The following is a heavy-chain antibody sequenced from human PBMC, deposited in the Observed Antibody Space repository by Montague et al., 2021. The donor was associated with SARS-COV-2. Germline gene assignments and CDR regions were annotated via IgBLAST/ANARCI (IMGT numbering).Heavy chain of an antibody. J-gene: IGHJ2*01. V-gene: IGHV4-59*01. Sequence: SETLSLTCSVSGASMRTYYWTWIRESPGRGLERIGYISSSGITNYNPPLKSRATISLDTSKTQFSLKLTSVTTSDTALYYCARDLGWGRWYIDVWGRGTLVTVSS. D-gene: IGHD1-26*01. CDR2: ISSSGIT. CDR1: GASMRTYY. CDR3: ARDLGWGRWYIDV.